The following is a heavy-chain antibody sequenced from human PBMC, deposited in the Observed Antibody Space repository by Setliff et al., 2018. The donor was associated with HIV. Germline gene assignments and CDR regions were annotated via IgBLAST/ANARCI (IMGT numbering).Heavy chain of an antibody. CDR3: AREERKAPAGSGYYYYGMDV. CDR1: GYSISSDY. CDR2: MYTSGST. J-gene: IGHJ6*02. D-gene: IGHD6-13*01. V-gene: IGHV4-61*02. Sequence: SETLSLTCGVSGYSISSDYCWGWIRQPAGKGLEWIGRMYTSGSTNYNPSLKSRVTISVDTSKRQFSLKLSSVTAADTAVYYCAREERKAPAGSGYYYYGMDVWGQGTMVTVSS.